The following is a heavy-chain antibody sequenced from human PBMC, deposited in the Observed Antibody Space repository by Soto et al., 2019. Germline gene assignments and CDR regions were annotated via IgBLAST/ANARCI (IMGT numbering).Heavy chain of an antibody. CDR2: IYPGDSDT. CDR1: GYAFTSYW. Sequence: GASLTICCTASGYAFTSYWIAWVRQMPGKGLEWMGIIYPGDSDTRYSPSCQGQVTISVDKSITTAYLQWSSLKASDTAMYYCARGYCTTTICDPWFDPWGQGTLVTVS. CDR3: ARGYCTTTICDPWFDP. J-gene: IGHJ5*02. D-gene: IGHD2-2*01. V-gene: IGHV5-51*01.